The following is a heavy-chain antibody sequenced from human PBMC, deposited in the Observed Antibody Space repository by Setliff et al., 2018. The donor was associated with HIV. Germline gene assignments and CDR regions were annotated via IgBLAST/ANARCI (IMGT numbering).Heavy chain of an antibody. J-gene: IGHJ6*02. CDR2: FYYSGST. CDR3: ARDPARNHYGMDV. CDR1: GDSISRSRYY. Sequence: SETLSLTCVVSGDSISRSRYYWGWVRQPPGKGLEWIGSFYYSGSTSYNPSLKSRVTISGDTSKNQVSLRLTSVTAADTAVYYCARDPARNHYGMDVWGQGTTVTVSS. V-gene: IGHV4-39*07.